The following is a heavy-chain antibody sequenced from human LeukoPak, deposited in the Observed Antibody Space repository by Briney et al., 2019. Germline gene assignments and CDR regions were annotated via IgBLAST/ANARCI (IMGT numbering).Heavy chain of an antibody. CDR1: GFTISSYG. Sequence: GGSLRLSCAASGFTISSYGMHWVRQAPGKGLEWVSFIRYDGNNKYYADSVKGRFTISRDNSKNTLYLQMNSLRAEDTAVFYCTRDPRYCSSTNCYGTYFDYWGQGTLVTVSS. CDR2: IRYDGNNK. D-gene: IGHD2-2*01. V-gene: IGHV3-30*02. J-gene: IGHJ4*02. CDR3: TRDPRYCSSTNCYGTYFDY.